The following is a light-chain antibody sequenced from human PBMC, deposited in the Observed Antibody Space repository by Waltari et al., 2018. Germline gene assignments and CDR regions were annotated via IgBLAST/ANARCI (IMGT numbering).Light chain of an antibody. CDR3: QHYVRLPVT. V-gene: IGKV3-20*01. CDR1: QRVGRY. Sequence: EIVLTQSPGTLSLSAGERATLSCRASQRVGRYLAWYQQKPGQAPRLLIYDASSRAAGIPDWFSGSGSGTDFSLTISRLEPEDFAVYYCQHYVRLPVTFGQGTKVEIK. J-gene: IGKJ1*01. CDR2: DAS.